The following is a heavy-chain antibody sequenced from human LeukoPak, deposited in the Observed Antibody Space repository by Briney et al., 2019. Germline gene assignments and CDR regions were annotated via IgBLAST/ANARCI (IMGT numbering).Heavy chain of an antibody. J-gene: IGHJ5*02. D-gene: IGHD2-2*01. Sequence: SETLSLTCTVSGGSISSYYWSWIRQPPGKGLEWIGYIYYSGSTNYNPSLKSRVTISVDTSKNQFSLKLSSVTAADTAVYYCASLSSYCSSTSCPNWFDPWGQGTLVTVSS. CDR2: IYYSGST. V-gene: IGHV4-59*08. CDR3: ASLSSYCSSTSCPNWFDP. CDR1: GGSISSYY.